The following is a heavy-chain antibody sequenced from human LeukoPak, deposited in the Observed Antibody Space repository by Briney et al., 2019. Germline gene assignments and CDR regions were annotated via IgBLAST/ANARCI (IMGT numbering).Heavy chain of an antibody. CDR1: GLTFSDAW. CDR2: ILHKGNGGTT. CDR3: SWIRGALGFYSIDV. D-gene: IGHD3-10*01. V-gene: IGHV3-15*01. Sequence: GGSLRLSCVVSGLTFSDAWMTWVREAPGKGREWVGRILHKGNGGTTHSAAPVQGRFTTSRDASTDTLYQEMIRLKSEDTAVYYCSWIRGALGFYSIDVWGKGTTVTISS. J-gene: IGHJ6*03.